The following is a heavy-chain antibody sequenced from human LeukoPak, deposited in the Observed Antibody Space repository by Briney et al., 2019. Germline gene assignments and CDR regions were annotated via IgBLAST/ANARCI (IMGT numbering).Heavy chain of an antibody. Sequence: PGGSLRLSCAASGFTFDDYVMHWVRQAPGKGLEWVSGITWNSDTIAYADSVKGRFTISRDNAKNSLYLQMNSLRAEDTALYYCARDNSRLRAYYFDYWGQGTLVTVSS. CDR3: ARDNSRLRAYYFDY. CDR2: ITWNSDTI. CDR1: GFTFDDYV. D-gene: IGHD4-17*01. V-gene: IGHV3-9*01. J-gene: IGHJ4*02.